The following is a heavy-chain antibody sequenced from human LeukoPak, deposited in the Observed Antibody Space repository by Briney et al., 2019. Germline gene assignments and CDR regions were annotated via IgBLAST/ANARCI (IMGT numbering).Heavy chain of an antibody. CDR3: ARHYYDVLTGYSYFDY. J-gene: IGHJ4*02. CDR1: GFTFSSYA. D-gene: IGHD3-9*01. V-gene: IGHV3-30-3*01. Sequence: PGGSLRLSCAASGFTFSSYAMHWVRQAPGKGLEWVAVISYDGSNKYYADSVKGRFTISRDNSRNTLYLQMNSLRAEDTAVYYCARHYYDVLTGYSYFDYWGQGTLVTVSS. CDR2: ISYDGSNK.